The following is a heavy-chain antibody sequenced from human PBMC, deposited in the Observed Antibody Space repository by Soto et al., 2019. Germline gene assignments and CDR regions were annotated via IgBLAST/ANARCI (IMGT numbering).Heavy chain of an antibody. V-gene: IGHV5-51*01. J-gene: IGHJ4*02. CDR1: GYSFASYW. Sequence: PGESLKISCRGSGYSFASYWIGCVRQMPGKGLEWMGIIYPANSDTRYSPSFQGQVTISADTSISTAYLQWSSLKASDTAMYYCARRAPSAGTDYWGQGTLVTVSS. D-gene: IGHD6-13*01. CDR3: ARRAPSAGTDY. CDR2: IYPANSDT.